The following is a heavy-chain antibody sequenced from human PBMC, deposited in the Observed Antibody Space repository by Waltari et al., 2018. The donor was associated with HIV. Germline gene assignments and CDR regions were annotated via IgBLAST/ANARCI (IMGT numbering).Heavy chain of an antibody. CDR3: TSEEDYVSGSHFDY. CDR1: GFTSNSVW. V-gene: IGHV3-15*01. CDR2: IKTKGDGGAT. Sequence: EVQLVESGGDLLKPGGCLRLSCAASGFTSNSVWMRWVRQAPGKVLEWVGRIKTKGDGGATDYAAAVKGRFTISRDDSKNTVYLQMNSLKIEDTAVYYCTSEEDYVSGSHFDYWGQGTLVTVSS. J-gene: IGHJ4*02. D-gene: IGHD3-10*01.